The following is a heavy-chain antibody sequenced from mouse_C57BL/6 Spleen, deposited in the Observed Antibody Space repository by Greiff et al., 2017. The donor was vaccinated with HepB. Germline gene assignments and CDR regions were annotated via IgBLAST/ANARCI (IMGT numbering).Heavy chain of an antibody. Sequence: EVQLQQSGPVLVKPGASVKMSCKASGYTFTDYYMNWVKQSHGKSLEWIGVINPYNGGTSYNQKFKGKATLTVDKSSSTAYMELNSLTSEDSAVYYCARGELRLPHYCDYWGQGTTLTVSS. D-gene: IGHD3-2*02. CDR1: GYTFTDYY. J-gene: IGHJ2*01. V-gene: IGHV1-19*01. CDR3: ARGELRLPHYCDY. CDR2: INPYNGGT.